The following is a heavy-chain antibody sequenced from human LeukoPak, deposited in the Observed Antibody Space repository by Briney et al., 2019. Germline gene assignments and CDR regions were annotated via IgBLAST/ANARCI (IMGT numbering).Heavy chain of an antibody. CDR2: INPNSGGT. J-gene: IGHJ4*02. CDR3: ATTGIFGVAKGYFDY. V-gene: IGHV1-2*06. D-gene: IGHD3-3*01. CDR1: GYTFTGYY. Sequence: GASVKVSCKASGYTFTGYYMHWVRQAPGQGLEWMGRINPNSGGTNYAQKFQGRVTMTRDTSISTAYMELSRLRSDDTAVYYCATTGIFGVAKGYFDYWGQRTLVTVSS.